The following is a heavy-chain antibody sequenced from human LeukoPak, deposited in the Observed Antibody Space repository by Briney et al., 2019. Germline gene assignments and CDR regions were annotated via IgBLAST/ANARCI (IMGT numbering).Heavy chain of an antibody. CDR3: ATGTATIYFDY. D-gene: IGHD5-24*01. V-gene: IGHV1-24*01. J-gene: IGHJ4*02. CDR1: GYTFTGYY. CDR2: FDPEDGET. Sequence: ASVKVSCKASGYTFTGYYMHWVRQAPGQGLEWMGGFDPEDGETIYAQKFQGRVTMTEDTSTDTAYMELSSLRSEDTAVYYCATGTATIYFDYWGQGTLVTVSS.